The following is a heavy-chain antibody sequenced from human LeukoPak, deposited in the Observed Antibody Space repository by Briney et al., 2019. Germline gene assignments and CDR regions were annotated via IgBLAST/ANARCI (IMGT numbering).Heavy chain of an antibody. J-gene: IGHJ4*02. CDR1: GFTFTSSA. CDR3: AAYPRVVGASFDY. V-gene: IGHV1-58*02. D-gene: IGHD1-26*01. Sequence: SVKVSCKASGFTFTSSAMQWVRQARGQRLEWIGWIVVGSGNTNYAQKFQERVTITRDMSTSTAYLKLTSLRSEDTAVYYCAAYPRVVGASFDYWGQGTLVTVSS. CDR2: IVVGSGNT.